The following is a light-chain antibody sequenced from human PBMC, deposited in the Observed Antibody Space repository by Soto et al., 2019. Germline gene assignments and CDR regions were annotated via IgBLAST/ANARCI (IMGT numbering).Light chain of an antibody. V-gene: IGLV1-47*01. J-gene: IGLJ7*01. Sequence: QSVLTQPPSLSGTPGQRVTISCSGSNFNVKNNYVYWYQQFAGTAPKLLIDSNNRRPSGVPDRFSGSQSGSSASLAISGLRPEDEADYYCASWDDSLSETVFGGGTQLTVL. CDR3: ASWDDSLSETV. CDR2: SNN. CDR1: NFNVKNNY.